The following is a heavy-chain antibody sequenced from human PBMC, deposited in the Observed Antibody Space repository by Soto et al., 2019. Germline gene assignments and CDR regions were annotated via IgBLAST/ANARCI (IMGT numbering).Heavy chain of an antibody. CDR3: ARDAIVVVTRGDAFDI. V-gene: IGHV1-18*01. J-gene: IGHJ3*02. CDR2: ISAYNGNT. Sequence: ASVKVSFKASGYTFTSYGISWVRQAPGQGLEWMGWISAYNGNTNYAQKLQGRVTMTTDTSTSTAYMELRSLRSDDTAVYYCARDAIVVVTRGDAFDIWGQGTMVTVSS. D-gene: IGHD2-2*01. CDR1: GYTFTSYG.